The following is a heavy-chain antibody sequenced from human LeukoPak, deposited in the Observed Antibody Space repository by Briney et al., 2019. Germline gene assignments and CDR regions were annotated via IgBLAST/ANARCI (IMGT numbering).Heavy chain of an antibody. CDR2: IYSGDNS. D-gene: IGHD2-15*01. CDR3: ARDTGSGHCSGNWCRAAFDV. V-gene: IGHV3-53*01. CDR1: GFSVGTNY. J-gene: IGHJ3*01. Sequence: GGSLRLSCVMSGFSVGTNYMTWVRQAPGKGLDWVSFIYSGDNSYYADSVKGRFTISRDTPKNTLYLQMNSLRAEDTAVYYCARDTGSGHCSGNWCRAAFDVWGQGTMVTVSS.